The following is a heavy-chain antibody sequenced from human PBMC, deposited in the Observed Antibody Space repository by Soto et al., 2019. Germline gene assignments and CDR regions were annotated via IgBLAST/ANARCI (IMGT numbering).Heavy chain of an antibody. CDR1: GYTFTRSG. CDR2: ISSYNGDT. J-gene: IGHJ6*02. CDR3: AREGVAPYYYYGMDV. V-gene: IGHV1-18*01. Sequence: QVQLVQSGAEVKKPGASVKVSCKASGYTFTRSGISWVRQAPGQGPEWMGWISSYNGDTNYAQTFQGRVTMTTDTPTSTAYMELRSLRSDDTAVYYCAREGVAPYYYYGMDVWGQGTPVTVS. D-gene: IGHD5-12*01.